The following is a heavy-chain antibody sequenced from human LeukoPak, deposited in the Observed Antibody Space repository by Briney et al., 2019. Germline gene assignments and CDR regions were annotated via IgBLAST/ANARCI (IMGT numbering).Heavy chain of an antibody. Sequence: ASVKVSCKASGYTFTGYYMHWVRQAPGQGLEWMGWINPNSGGTNYAQKFQGRVTMTRDTSISTAYMELSRLRSDDTAVYYCASTYLDTVVVVGAHFHPGGQGTLVTVSS. CDR1: GYTFTGYY. J-gene: IGHJ5*02. D-gene: IGHD2-15*01. CDR3: ASTYLDTVVVVGAHFHP. CDR2: INPNSGGT. V-gene: IGHV1-2*02.